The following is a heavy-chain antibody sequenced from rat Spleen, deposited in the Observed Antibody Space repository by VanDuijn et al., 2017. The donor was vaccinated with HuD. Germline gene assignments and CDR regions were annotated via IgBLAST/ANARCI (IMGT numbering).Heavy chain of an antibody. D-gene: IGHD1-1*01. Sequence: EVQLVESGGGLVQPGRSLKLSCAASGFTFSNYDMAWVRQAPTKGLEWVASISPSGGSTYYRDSVKGRFTVSRDNAKSTLYLQMDSLRSEDTATYYCARHPDYSNDVDYGGQRVMVTVSS. CDR1: GFTFSNYD. CDR2: ISPSGGST. V-gene: IGHV5-25*01. CDR3: ARHPDYSNDVDY. J-gene: IGHJ2*01.